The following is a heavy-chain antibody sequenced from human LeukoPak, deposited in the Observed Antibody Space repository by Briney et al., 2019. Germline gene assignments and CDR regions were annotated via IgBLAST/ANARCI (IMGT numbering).Heavy chain of an antibody. CDR2: INPNSGGT. Sequence: ASVKVSCKASGYTFTVYYMHWVRQAPGQGREWMGWINPNSGGTNYAQKFQGRVTMTRDTSISTAYMELSRLRSDDTAVYYCARDRGSDYVWGSYRILFDYWGQGTLVTVSS. V-gene: IGHV1-2*02. D-gene: IGHD3-16*02. J-gene: IGHJ4*02. CDR1: GYTFTVYY. CDR3: ARDRGSDYVWGSYRILFDY.